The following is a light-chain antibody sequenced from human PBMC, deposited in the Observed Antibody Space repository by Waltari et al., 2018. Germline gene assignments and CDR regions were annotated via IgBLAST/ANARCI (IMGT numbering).Light chain of an antibody. CDR2: EVS. Sequence: QSALTQPASVSGSPGQSITISCTGTSSDVGGYNYVSWYQQHPGKAPKLMIYEVSNRPSGVANRVSGSKSGNTASLTISVLQVEDEADYYCSSYTSSSTYVFGTGTKVTVL. CDR3: SSYTSSSTYV. CDR1: SSDVGGYNY. J-gene: IGLJ1*01. V-gene: IGLV2-14*01.